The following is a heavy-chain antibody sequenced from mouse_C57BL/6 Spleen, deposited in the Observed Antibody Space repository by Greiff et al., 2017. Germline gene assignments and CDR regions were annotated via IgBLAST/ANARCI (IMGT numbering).Heavy chain of an antibody. J-gene: IGHJ3*01. D-gene: IGHD2-1*01. CDR3: ARGDYCNPD. CDR1: GFNFSDYG. Sequence: DVKLVESGGGLVKPGGSLKLSCAASGFNFSDYGMHWVRQAPEKGLEWVAYISSGSSTIYYADKVKGRFTISRDNAKNTLFLQMTSLRSEDTAMYYCARGDYCNPDWGQGTLVTVSA. V-gene: IGHV5-17*01. CDR2: ISSGSSTI.